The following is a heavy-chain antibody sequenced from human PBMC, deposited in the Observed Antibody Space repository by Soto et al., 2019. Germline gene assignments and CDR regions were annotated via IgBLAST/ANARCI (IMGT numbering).Heavy chain of an antibody. V-gene: IGHV1-18*01. J-gene: IGHJ5*02. CDR1: GYTFTSYG. D-gene: IGHD3-3*01. Sequence: ASVKVSCKASGYTFTSYGISWVRQAPGQGLEWMGWISAYNGNTNYAQKLQGRVTMTTDTSTSTAYMELRSLRSDDTAVYYCARGGPKFSRTKQYDFWSGPGWLDPWGQGTLVTVS. CDR2: ISAYNGNT. CDR3: ARGGPKFSRTKQYDFWSGPGWLDP.